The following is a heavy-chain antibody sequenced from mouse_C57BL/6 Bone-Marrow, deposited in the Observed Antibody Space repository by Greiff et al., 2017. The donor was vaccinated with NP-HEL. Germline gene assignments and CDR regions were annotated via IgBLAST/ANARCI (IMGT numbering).Heavy chain of an antibody. D-gene: IGHD1-1*01. CDR3: ATRGSSPYYFDY. J-gene: IGHJ2*01. CDR2: VNPNNGGT. Sequence: VQLQQSGPELVKPGASVKIPCKASGYTFTDYNMDWVKQSHGKSLEWIGDVNPNNGGTIYNQKFKGKATLTVDKSSSTAYMELRSLTSEDTAVYYCATRGSSPYYFDYWGQGTTLTVSS. V-gene: IGHV1-18*01. CDR1: GYTFTDYN.